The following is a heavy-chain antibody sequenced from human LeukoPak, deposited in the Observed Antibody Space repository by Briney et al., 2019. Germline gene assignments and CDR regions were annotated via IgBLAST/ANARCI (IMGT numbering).Heavy chain of an antibody. CDR2: IKQDGSEK. CDR3: ARDNPGGTVHAFDI. V-gene: IGHV3-7*01. CDR1: GFTFSSYW. Sequence: PGGSLRLSCAASGFTFSSYWMSWVRQAPGKGLEWVANIKQDGSEKYYVDSVKGRFTISRDNAKNSLYLQMNNLRAEDTAVYYCARDNPGGTVHAFDIWGQGTMVTVSS. D-gene: IGHD1-1*01. J-gene: IGHJ3*02.